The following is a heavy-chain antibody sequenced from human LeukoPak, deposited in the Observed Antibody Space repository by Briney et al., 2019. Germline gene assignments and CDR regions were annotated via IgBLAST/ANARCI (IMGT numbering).Heavy chain of an antibody. CDR2: ISYDGSND. V-gene: IGHV3-30*18. Sequence: PGRSLRLSCAAPGFTFSSYGMNWVRQAPGKGLEWVAAISYDGSNDFYADSVKGRFTISRDNSKNTLYLQMNSLRAEDTALYYCAKGQGLYAPLRNYGMGVWGQGTTVTVSS. CDR3: AKGQGLYAPLRNYGMGV. J-gene: IGHJ6*02. D-gene: IGHD2-2*01. CDR1: GFTFSSYG.